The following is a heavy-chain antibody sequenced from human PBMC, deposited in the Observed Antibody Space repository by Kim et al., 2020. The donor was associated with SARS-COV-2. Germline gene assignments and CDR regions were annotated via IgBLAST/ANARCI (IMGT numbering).Heavy chain of an antibody. CDR1: GGSISSYY. CDR2: IYYSGST. J-gene: IGHJ5*02. Sequence: SETLSLTCTVSGGSISSYYWSWIRQPPGKGLEWIGYIYYSGSTNYNPSLKSRVTISVDTSKNQFSLKLSSVTAADTAVYYCARNYCSGGSCYRGPNWFDPWGQGTLVTVSS. CDR3: ARNYCSGGSCYRGPNWFDP. V-gene: IGHV4-59*08. D-gene: IGHD2-15*01.